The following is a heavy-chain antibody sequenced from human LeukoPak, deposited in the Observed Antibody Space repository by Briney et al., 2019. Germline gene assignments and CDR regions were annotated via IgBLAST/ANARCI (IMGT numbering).Heavy chain of an antibody. J-gene: IGHJ4*02. CDR3: ARISPLEDFDL. V-gene: IGHV3-48*04. CDR2: ISGSSSTI. Sequence: PGRSLRLSCAASGFTFSSYAMHWVRQAPGKGLEWVSYISGSSSTIFYADSVKGRFTISRDNAKNSLYLQMNSLRVEDTAVYYCARISPLEDFDLWGQGTLVTVSS. CDR1: GFTFSSYA.